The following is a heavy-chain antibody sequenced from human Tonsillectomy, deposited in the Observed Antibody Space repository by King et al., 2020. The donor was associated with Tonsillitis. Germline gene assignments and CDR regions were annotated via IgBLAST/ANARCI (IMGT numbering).Heavy chain of an antibody. CDR3: ARIPTGSSGYYYFDY. D-gene: IGHD6-19*01. J-gene: IGHJ4*02. Sequence: VTLKESGPALVKTTQTLTLTCTVSGFSLSTSGMRVNWIRQPPGKALEWLARIDWDDDKFYSTSLKTRLTISKDTSKNQVVLTMTNMGPVDTATYYCARIPTGSSGYYYFDYWGQGTLVTVSS. CDR1: GFSLSTSGMR. CDR2: IDWDDDK. V-gene: IGHV2-70*04.